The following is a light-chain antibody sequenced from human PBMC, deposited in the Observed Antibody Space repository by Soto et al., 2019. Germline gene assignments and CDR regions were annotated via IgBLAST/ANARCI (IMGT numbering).Light chain of an antibody. CDR2: DAS. J-gene: IGKJ5*01. CDR1: QSISTY. CDR3: QQRSQWPPMT. V-gene: IGKV3-11*01. Sequence: EILLTQSPVTLSLSPGQRATLYCRASQSISTYLAWYQVKPGQAPRLLIYDASSRATGVPARFSGSGSGTDFSLTISSLEPEDVAVHYCQQRSQWPPMTFGQGTRLEIK.